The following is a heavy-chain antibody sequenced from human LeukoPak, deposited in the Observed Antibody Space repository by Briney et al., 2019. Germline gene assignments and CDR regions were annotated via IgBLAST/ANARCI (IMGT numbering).Heavy chain of an antibody. V-gene: IGHV4-61*02. CDR2: IYTSGST. CDR1: GDSISSGDYY. Sequence: SETLSLTCTVSGDSISSGDYYWSWIRQPAGKGLEWIGRIYTSGSTNYNPSLKSRVTISVDTSKNQFSLKLSSVTAADTAVYYCARDFHLDVWGKGTTVTISS. J-gene: IGHJ6*04. CDR3: ARDFHLDV.